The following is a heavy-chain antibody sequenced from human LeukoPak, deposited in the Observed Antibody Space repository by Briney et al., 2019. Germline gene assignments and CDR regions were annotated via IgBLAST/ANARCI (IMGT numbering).Heavy chain of an antibody. V-gene: IGHV1-8*01. CDR3: ARVDCSGGSWSPWYYYYYGMDV. Sequence: GASVKVSCKASGYTFTSYDINWVRQATGQGLEWMGWMNPNSGNTGYAQKFQGRVTITRNTSISTAYMELSSLRSEDTAVYYCARVDCSGGSWSPWYYYYYGMDVWGQGTTVTVSS. D-gene: IGHD2-15*01. CDR2: MNPNSGNT. J-gene: IGHJ6*02. CDR1: GYTFTSYD.